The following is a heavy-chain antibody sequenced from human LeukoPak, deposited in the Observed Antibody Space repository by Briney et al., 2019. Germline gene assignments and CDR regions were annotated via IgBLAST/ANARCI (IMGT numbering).Heavy chain of an antibody. CDR3: AKDPAATGFDY. J-gene: IGHJ4*02. CDR1: GFTFSSYG. CDR2: ISYDGSNK. Sequence: GRSLRLSCAASGFTFSSYGMHWVRQAPGKGLEWVAVISYDGSNKYYADSVKGRFTISRDNSKNTLYLQMNSLRAEDTAVYYCAKDPAATGFDYWGQGTLVTVSS. V-gene: IGHV3-30*18. D-gene: IGHD6-25*01.